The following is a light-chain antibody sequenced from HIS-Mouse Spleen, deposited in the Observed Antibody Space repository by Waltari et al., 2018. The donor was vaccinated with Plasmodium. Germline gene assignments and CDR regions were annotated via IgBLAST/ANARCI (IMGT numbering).Light chain of an antibody. V-gene: IGLV1-51*01. J-gene: IGLJ2*01. Sequence: QSVLTQPPPVSAAPGQKVTIPCSGSSSNIGTDYVSWYQQLPGTAHNLLIYDNNSGPAGSTDQFSGSKAGTSATLGITGLQTGDEADYYCGTWDSSLSAGVVFGGGTKLTVL. CDR1: SSNIGTDY. CDR3: GTWDSSLSAGVV. CDR2: DNN.